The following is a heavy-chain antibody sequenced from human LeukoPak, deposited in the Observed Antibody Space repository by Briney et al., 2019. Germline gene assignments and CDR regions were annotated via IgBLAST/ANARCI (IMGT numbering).Heavy chain of an antibody. D-gene: IGHD3-10*01. Sequence: PGGSLRLSCTVSGFAVSSNSMSWVRQAPGKGLEWVSAISGSGGSTYYADSVKGRFTISRDNSKNTLYLQMNSLRAEDTAVYYCARDRRVRGVIRYFDYWGQGTLVTVSS. CDR3: ARDRRVRGVIRYFDY. J-gene: IGHJ4*02. CDR2: ISGSGGST. V-gene: IGHV3-23*01. CDR1: GFAVSSNS.